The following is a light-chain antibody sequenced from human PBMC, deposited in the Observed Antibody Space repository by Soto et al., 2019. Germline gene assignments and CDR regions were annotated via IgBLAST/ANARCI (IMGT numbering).Light chain of an antibody. CDR2: AVS. V-gene: IGLV2-14*01. CDR3: RSYTSRSTVV. J-gene: IGLJ2*01. Sequence: QSALTQPASVSGSPGQSITISCTGTSDDAGDYNHVSWYQQHPGKAPKLMIYAVSNRPSGVSNRFSGSKSGNTASLTISGLQTEDEADYYCRSYTSRSTVVFGGGTKLTVL. CDR1: SDDAGDYNH.